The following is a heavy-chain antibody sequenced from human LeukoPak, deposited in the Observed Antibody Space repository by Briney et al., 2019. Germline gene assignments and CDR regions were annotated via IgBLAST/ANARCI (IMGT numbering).Heavy chain of an antibody. J-gene: IGHJ4*02. Sequence: GGSLRLSCAASGFAFSYYSMNWVRQAPGKGLESVSYISGSSSTIYYADSVKGRFTISRDNSKNTLYLQMNSLRAEDTAVYYCARDPRGIVATCFDYWGQGTLVTVSS. D-gene: IGHD5-12*01. CDR3: ARDPRGIVATCFDY. CDR1: GFAFSYYS. V-gene: IGHV3-48*01. CDR2: ISGSSSTI.